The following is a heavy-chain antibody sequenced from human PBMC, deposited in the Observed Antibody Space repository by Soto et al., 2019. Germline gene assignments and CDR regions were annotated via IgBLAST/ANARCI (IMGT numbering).Heavy chain of an antibody. CDR2: ISWSSGNT. D-gene: IGHD6-19*01. Sequence: GGSLRLSCAASGFTFDDYTMHWVRQAPGKGLEWVSLISWSSGNTNYADTVKGRFTISRDNSKNSLLLQMNSLRTEDTALYYCARVAVAGTDYFDYWGQGTLVTVSS. CDR3: ARVAVAGTDYFDY. CDR1: GFTFDDYT. J-gene: IGHJ4*02. V-gene: IGHV3-43*01.